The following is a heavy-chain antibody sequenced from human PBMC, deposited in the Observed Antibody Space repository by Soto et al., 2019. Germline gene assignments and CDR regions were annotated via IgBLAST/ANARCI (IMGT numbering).Heavy chain of an antibody. CDR1: GFTFSNYG. J-gene: IGHJ4*02. V-gene: IGHV3-30*18. Sequence: AGGSLRLSCAASGFTFSNYGMHWVRQAPGKGLEWVAVIAYDGSNKYYGDSVKGRFTISRDNSKSKLYLQMNSLRADDTAVYYCAKDVYGSGSYYDSWGQGTLVTVSS. CDR3: AKDVYGSGSYYDS. CDR2: IAYDGSNK. D-gene: IGHD3-10*01.